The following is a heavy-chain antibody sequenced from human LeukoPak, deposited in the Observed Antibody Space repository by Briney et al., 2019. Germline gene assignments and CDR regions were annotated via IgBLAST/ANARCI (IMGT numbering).Heavy chain of an antibody. CDR2: INPSGGST. V-gene: IGHV1-46*01. Sequence: ASVKVSCKASGYTFTSYYMHWVRQAPGQGLEWMGIINPSGGSTSYAQKFQGRVTMTRDMSTSTVYMELSSLRSEDTAVYYCARVNMQSGELDYRAPFDPWGQGTLVTVSS. D-gene: IGHD4-11*01. J-gene: IGHJ5*02. CDR1: GYTFTSYY. CDR3: ARVNMQSGELDYRAPFDP.